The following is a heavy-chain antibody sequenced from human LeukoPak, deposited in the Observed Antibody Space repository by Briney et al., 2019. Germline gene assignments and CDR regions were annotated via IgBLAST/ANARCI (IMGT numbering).Heavy chain of an antibody. J-gene: IGHJ4*02. D-gene: IGHD4-17*01. CDR3: ARIPTVTFFDY. CDR2: ISNSGST. V-gene: IGHV4-59*01. CDR1: GASIRSYY. Sequence: SETLSLTCTVSGASIRSYYWSWIRQPPGKGLEWIGYISNSGSTDYNPSLKSRVTISVDTSKNEFSLKLNSVTAADTAVYYCARIPTVTFFDYWGQGTLVTVSS.